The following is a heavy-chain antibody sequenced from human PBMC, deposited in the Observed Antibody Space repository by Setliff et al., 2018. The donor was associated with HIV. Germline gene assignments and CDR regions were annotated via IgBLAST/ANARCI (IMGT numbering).Heavy chain of an antibody. Sequence: ASVKVSCKASGHSFTTYFLHWVRQAPGQGLEWMGMINPSGGEPSYAQRFQGRVTMTRDTSTSTVFMDLSSLSFGDTAVYYCAVYGSPTCYFDYWGQGTPVTVSS. CDR2: INPSGGEP. V-gene: IGHV1-46*01. CDR1: GHSFTTYF. D-gene: IGHD6-13*01. J-gene: IGHJ4*02. CDR3: AVYGSPTCYFDY.